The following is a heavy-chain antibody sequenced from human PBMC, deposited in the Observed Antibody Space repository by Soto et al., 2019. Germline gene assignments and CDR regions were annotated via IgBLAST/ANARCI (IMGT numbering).Heavy chain of an antibody. CDR3: ARVDFWSGFWGLDY. J-gene: IGHJ4*02. V-gene: IGHV3-7*01. D-gene: IGHD3-3*01. CDR2: IKEDGSEI. Sequence: EVQLVESGGGLFQPGGSLRLSCSASGFAFSSHWMTWVRQAPGKGLEWVANIKEDGSEIFYADSMKGRFTASRDNARNSLSLDLSGLGAEDTALYYCARVDFWSGFWGLDYWGQGTLVTVSS. CDR1: GFAFSSHW.